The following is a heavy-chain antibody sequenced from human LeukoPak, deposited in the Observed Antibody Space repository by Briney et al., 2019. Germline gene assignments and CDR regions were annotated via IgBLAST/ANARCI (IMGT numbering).Heavy chain of an antibody. J-gene: IGHJ4*02. CDR1: GGSISSSSYY. CDR3: ARMNWNYENYFDY. V-gene: IGHV4-39*07. Sequence: PSETLSLTCTVSGGSISSSSYYWGWIRQPPGKGLEWIGSIYYSGSTYYNPSLKSRVTISVDTSKNQFSLKLSSVTAADTAVYYCARMNWNYENYFDYWGQGTLVTVSS. D-gene: IGHD1-7*01. CDR2: IYYSGST.